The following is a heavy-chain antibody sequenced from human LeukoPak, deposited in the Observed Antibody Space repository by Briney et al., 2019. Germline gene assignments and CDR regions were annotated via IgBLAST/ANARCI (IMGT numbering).Heavy chain of an antibody. CDR1: GYTFTGYY. D-gene: IGHD2-2*01. CDR3: AREGYCSSTSCMSD. CDR2: INPNSGVT. Sequence: ASVKVSCKTSGYTFTGYYFHWVRQAPGQGLEWMGWINPNSGVTNYAQKFQGRVTMTSDTFISTAYMELSSLRSDDTAVYYCAREGYCSSTSCMSDWGQGTLVTVSS. V-gene: IGHV1-2*02. J-gene: IGHJ4*02.